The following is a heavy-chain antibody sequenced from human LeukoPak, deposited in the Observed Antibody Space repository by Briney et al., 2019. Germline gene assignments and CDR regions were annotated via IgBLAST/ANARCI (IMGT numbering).Heavy chain of an antibody. CDR3: ARGIQDSYYGMDV. J-gene: IGHJ6*02. V-gene: IGHV3-21*05. CDR2: IRQTGSYK. Sequence: GESLRLSCAPSGFTFSRYWLSWVRQAPGKGLEWVSYIRQTGSYKKHADSMNGRFAISRDNAKNSLYLQMNSLRAEDTAVYYCARGIQDSYYGMDVWGQGTTVTVSS. CDR1: GFTFSRYW.